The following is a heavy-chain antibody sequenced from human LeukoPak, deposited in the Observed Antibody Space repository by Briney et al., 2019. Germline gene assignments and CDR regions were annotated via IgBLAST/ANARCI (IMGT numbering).Heavy chain of an antibody. Sequence: PSETLSLTCTVSGGSISSSSYYWGWIRQPPGKGLEWIGSIYYSGSTYYNPSLKSRVTISVDTSKNQFSLKLSSVTAADTAVYYCARGSMATSGHRWFDPWGQGTLVTVSS. CDR2: IYYSGST. CDR1: GGSISSSSYY. D-gene: IGHD5-24*01. J-gene: IGHJ5*02. V-gene: IGHV4-39*07. CDR3: ARGSMATSGHRWFDP.